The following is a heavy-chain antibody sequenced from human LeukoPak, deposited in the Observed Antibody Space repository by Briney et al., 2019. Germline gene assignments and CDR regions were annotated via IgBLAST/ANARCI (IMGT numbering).Heavy chain of an antibody. Sequence: ASVKVSCKASGYTFTSYYMHWVRQAPGQGLERMGIINPSGGSTSYAQKFQGRVTMTRDTSTSTVYMELRSLRSEDTAVYYCARGTGPSGRFLEWLLRDNWFDPWGQGTLVTVSS. CDR2: INPSGGST. CDR3: ARGTGPSGRFLEWLLRDNWFDP. V-gene: IGHV1-46*01. CDR1: GYTFTSYY. J-gene: IGHJ5*02. D-gene: IGHD3-3*01.